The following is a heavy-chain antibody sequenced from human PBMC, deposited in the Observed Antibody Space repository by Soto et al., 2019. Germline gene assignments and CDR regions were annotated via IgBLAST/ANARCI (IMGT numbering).Heavy chain of an antibody. Sequence: SETLSLTCTVSGGSISSYYWSWIRQPPGKGLEWIGYIYYGGSTNYNPSLKSRVTISVDTSKNQFSLKLSSVTAADTAVYFCARSEATVLDYWGQGTLVTVSS. V-gene: IGHV4-59*01. CDR2: IYYGGST. CDR3: ARSEATVLDY. D-gene: IGHD4-17*01. CDR1: GGSISSYY. J-gene: IGHJ4*02.